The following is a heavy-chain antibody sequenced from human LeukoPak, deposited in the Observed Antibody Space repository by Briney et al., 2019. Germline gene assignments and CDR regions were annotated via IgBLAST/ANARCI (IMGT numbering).Heavy chain of an antibody. Sequence: SVKVSCKASGGTFSSYAISWVRQAPGQGLEWMGGIIPIFGTANYAQKFQGRVTITTDESTSTAYMELSSLRSEDTAAYYCARQDSSGYSEYFQHWGQGTLVTVSS. J-gene: IGHJ1*01. CDR1: GGTFSSYA. D-gene: IGHD3-22*01. V-gene: IGHV1-69*05. CDR3: ARQDSSGYSEYFQH. CDR2: IIPIFGTA.